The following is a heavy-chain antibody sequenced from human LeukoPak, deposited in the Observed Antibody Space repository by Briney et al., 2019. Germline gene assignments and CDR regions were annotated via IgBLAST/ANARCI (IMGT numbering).Heavy chain of an antibody. D-gene: IGHD6-19*01. J-gene: IGHJ5*02. Sequence: PSETLSLTCTVSGGSISSSSYYWGWIRQPPGKGLEWIGEINHSGSTNYNPSLKSRVTISVDTSKNQFSLKLSSVTAADTAVYYCARGPGQWLVRGNWFDPWGQGTLVTVSS. CDR2: INHSGST. V-gene: IGHV4-39*07. CDR3: ARGPGQWLVRGNWFDP. CDR1: GGSISSSSYY.